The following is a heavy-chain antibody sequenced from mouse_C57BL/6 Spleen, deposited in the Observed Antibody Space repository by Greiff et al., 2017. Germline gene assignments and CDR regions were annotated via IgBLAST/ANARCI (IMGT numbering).Heavy chain of an antibody. CDR3: ASPLFAY. CDR1: GYSITSGYY. V-gene: IGHV3-6*01. CDR2: ISYDGSN. J-gene: IGHJ3*01. Sequence: EVQLQESGPGLVKPSQSLSLTCSVTGYSITSGYYWNWIRQFPGNKLEWMGYISYDGSNNYNPSLKNRISITRDTSKIQFFLKLNSVTTEDTATYYCASPLFAYWGQGTLVTVSA.